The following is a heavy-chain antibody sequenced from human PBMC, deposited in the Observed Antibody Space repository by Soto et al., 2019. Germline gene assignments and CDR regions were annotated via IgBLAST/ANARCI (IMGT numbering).Heavy chain of an antibody. J-gene: IGHJ4*02. Sequence: EVQLVESGGGLVQPGGSLRLSCAASGFTFSSYWMHWVRQAPVKGLMWVSRINSEGSNRNYADSVKGRFTISRDNAKNTVYLQMNSLRVEDTAVYYCAREGGTYYDRSGYYAYKYWGQGILVTVSS. CDR1: GFTFSSYW. D-gene: IGHD3-22*01. CDR3: AREGGTYYDRSGYYAYKY. CDR2: INSEGSNR. V-gene: IGHV3-74*01.